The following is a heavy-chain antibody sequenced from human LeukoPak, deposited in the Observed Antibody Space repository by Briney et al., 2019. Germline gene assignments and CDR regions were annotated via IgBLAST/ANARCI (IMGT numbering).Heavy chain of an antibody. CDR3: AKDLWGVRDYNDY. CDR2: ISGSGGST. D-gene: IGHD3-10*01. J-gene: IGHJ4*02. V-gene: IGHV3-23*01. Sequence: PGGSLRLSCAASGFTFSSDAMSWVRQAPGKGLEWVSAISGSGGSTYYADSVKGRFTISRDNSKNTLYLQMNSLRAEDTAVYYCAKDLWGVRDYNDYWGQGTLVTVSS. CDR1: GFTFSSDA.